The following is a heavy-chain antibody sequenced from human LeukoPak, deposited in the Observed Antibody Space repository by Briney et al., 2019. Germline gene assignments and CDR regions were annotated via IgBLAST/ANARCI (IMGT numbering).Heavy chain of an antibody. J-gene: IGHJ4*02. CDR3: ARGRVRRDIVVVPAADLYYFDY. V-gene: IGHV4-39*07. D-gene: IGHD2-2*01. Sequence: SETLSLTCTVSGGSISSGGYYWSWIRQPPGKGLEWIGEINHSGSTSYNPSLKSRVTISVDTSKNQFSLKLSSVTAADTAVYYCARGRVRRDIVVVPAADLYYFDYWGQGTLVTVSS. CDR1: GGSISSGGYY. CDR2: INHSGST.